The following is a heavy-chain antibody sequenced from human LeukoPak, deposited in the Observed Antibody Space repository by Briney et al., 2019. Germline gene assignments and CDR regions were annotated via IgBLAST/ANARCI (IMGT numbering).Heavy chain of an antibody. Sequence: ASVKVSCKASGYTFTGYYMHWVRQAPGQGLEWMGWINPNSGGTNYAQKFQGRVTMTRDTSITTAYIELSSLRSDDTAVYYCARVGRYYDSSGYFDFWGQGTLVTVSS. V-gene: IGHV1-2*02. CDR1: GYTFTGYY. J-gene: IGHJ4*02. CDR3: ARVGRYYDSSGYFDF. CDR2: INPNSGGT. D-gene: IGHD3-22*01.